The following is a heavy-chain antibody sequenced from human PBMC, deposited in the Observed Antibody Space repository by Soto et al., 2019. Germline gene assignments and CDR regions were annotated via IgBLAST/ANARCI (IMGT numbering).Heavy chain of an antibody. CDR3: ARVTSMVRGVIDNWFDP. CDR1: GGTFSSYA. D-gene: IGHD3-10*01. V-gene: IGHV1-69*01. J-gene: IGHJ5*02. Sequence: QVPLVQSGAEVKKPGSSVTVSCKASGGTFSSYAIHWVRQAPGQGLEWMGGIIPMYGPAKYAQRFQGRVTITADESTTTVYMELTSLTSQDTAGYYCARVTSMVRGVIDNWFDPWGHGTLVTVSS. CDR2: IIPMYGPA.